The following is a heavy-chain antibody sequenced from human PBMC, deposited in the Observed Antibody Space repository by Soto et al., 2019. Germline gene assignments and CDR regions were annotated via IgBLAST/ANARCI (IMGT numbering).Heavy chain of an antibody. CDR2: ISSSGSTI. D-gene: IGHD3-3*01. V-gene: IGHV3-48*03. CDR1: GFTFIRYE. J-gene: IGHJ6*02. Sequence: GGSLRLSCAASGFTFIRYEMNWVRQAPGKGLEWVSYISSSGSTIYYADSVKGRFTISRDNAKNSLYLQMNSLRAEDTAVYYCARILYDFWSGSRTWGMDVWGQGTTVTVSS. CDR3: ARILYDFWSGSRTWGMDV.